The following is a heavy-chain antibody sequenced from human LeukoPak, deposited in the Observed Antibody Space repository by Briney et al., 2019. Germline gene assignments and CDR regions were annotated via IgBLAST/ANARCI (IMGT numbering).Heavy chain of an antibody. CDR3: ARPSGTYFPFDY. D-gene: IGHD1-26*01. V-gene: IGHV5-51*01. CDR2: VYPDDSDT. Sequence: GESLKISCKTSGYSFTRYWIGWVRQTLGKGLEWMGIVYPDDSDTRYSPAFQGQVTISADKSITTAYLHWSSLKASDTAVYYCARPSGTYFPFDYWGQGTLVTVSS. CDR1: GYSFTRYW. J-gene: IGHJ4*02.